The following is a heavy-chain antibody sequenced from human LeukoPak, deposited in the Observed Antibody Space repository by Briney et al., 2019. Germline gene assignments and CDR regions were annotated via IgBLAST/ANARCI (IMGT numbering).Heavy chain of an antibody. CDR3: AREVFYDSSGYYSEP. CDR2: IRYDGSNK. V-gene: IGHV3-30*02. CDR1: GFTFSSYG. D-gene: IGHD3-22*01. J-gene: IGHJ5*02. Sequence: GGSLRLSCAASGFTFSSYGMHWVRQAPGKGLEWVAFIRYDGSNKYYADSVKGRFTISRDNSKNTLYLQMNSLRAEDTAVYYCAREVFYDSSGYYSEPWGQGTLVTVSS.